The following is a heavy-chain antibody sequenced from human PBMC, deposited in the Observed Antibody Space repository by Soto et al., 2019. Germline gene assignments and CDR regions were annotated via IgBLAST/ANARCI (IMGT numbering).Heavy chain of an antibody. J-gene: IGHJ4*02. CDR2: ISAYNGNT. Sequence: ASVKVSCKTSRYTFTGHGISWVRQAPGQGLEWMGWISAYNGNTHYARKFQGRVTMTTDTSTSAAYMELRSLISDDTAMYYCVRDRGAYTSGWFGNFWGPGTLVTVSS. D-gene: IGHD6-19*01. V-gene: IGHV1-18*01. CDR3: VRDRGAYTSGWFGNF. CDR1: RYTFTGHG.